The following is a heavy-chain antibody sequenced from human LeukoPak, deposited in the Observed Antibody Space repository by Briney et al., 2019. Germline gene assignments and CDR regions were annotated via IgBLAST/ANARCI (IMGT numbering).Heavy chain of an antibody. Sequence: GGSLRLSCAASGFAFSSYWMTWVRQAPGKGLEWVANIKQDGSDRYYVDSVKGRFTISKDNAKNSLYLQMNSLRAEDTAVYFCARKFPVSGSSYNYYMDVWGKGTTVTVSS. D-gene: IGHD3-3*01. CDR3: ARKFPVSGSSYNYYMDV. V-gene: IGHV3-7*01. CDR1: GFAFSSYW. J-gene: IGHJ6*03. CDR2: IKQDGSDR.